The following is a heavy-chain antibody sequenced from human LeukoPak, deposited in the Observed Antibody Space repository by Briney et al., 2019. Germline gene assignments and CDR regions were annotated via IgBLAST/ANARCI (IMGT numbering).Heavy chain of an antibody. CDR3: ARVVRSDSFDYDYYYAMDV. CDR2: ISDYNGNT. Sequence: GASVKVSCKASGFTFTRYSITWVRQAPGQGLEWMGWISDYNGNTNHAQKYQGRVTMTTDTSTSTAYMELRSLRSDDTAVYYCARVVRSDSFDYDYYYAMDVWGQGTTVTVSS. V-gene: IGHV1-18*01. D-gene: IGHD2-8*01. CDR1: GFTFTRYS. J-gene: IGHJ6*02.